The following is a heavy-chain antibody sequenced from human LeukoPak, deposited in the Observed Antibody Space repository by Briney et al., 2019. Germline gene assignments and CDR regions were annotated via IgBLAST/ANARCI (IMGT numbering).Heavy chain of an antibody. CDR1: GYTFTVYY. CDR2: INPNSGGT. Sequence: ASVKVSCKASGYTFTVYYMHWVRQAPGQGLEWMGWINPNSGGTNYAQKFRGRVTITRDTSISTAYMELSRLRSDDTAVYYCARDPPYYYYMDVWGKGTTVTISS. J-gene: IGHJ6*03. CDR3: ARDPPYYYYMDV. V-gene: IGHV1-2*02.